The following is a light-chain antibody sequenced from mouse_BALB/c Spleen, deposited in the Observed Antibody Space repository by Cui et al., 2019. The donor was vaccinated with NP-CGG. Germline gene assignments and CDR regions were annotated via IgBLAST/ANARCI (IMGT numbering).Light chain of an antibody. CDR3: ALWYSNHWV. CDR1: IGAVTTSNY. CDR2: GTN. V-gene: IGLV1*01. J-gene: IGLJ1*01. Sequence: QAVVTQESVLTTSPGETVTLTCRSSIGAVTTSNYANWVQEKPDHLFTGLIGGTNNRAPGVPARFSGSLIGGKAALTITGAQTEDEAIYFCALWYSNHWVFGGGTKLTVL.